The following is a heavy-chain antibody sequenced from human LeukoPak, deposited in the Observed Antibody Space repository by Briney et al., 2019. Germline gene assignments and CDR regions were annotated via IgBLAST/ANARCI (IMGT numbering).Heavy chain of an antibody. CDR3: ARERTRRGFGYYYYMDV. CDR1: GDSISSGDYY. Sequence: SETLSLTCTVSGDSISSGDYYWSWIRQPAGKGLEWIGRISSSGSTNYNPSLKSRVTISVDTSKNQFSLKLSSVTAADTAVYYCARERTRRGFGYYYYMDVWGKGTTVTISS. D-gene: IGHD3-10*01. CDR2: ISSSGST. V-gene: IGHV4-61*02. J-gene: IGHJ6*03.